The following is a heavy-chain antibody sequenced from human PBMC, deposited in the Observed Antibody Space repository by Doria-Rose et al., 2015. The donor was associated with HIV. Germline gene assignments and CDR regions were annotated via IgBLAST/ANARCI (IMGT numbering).Heavy chain of an antibody. CDR3: ARAGPEYYFDS. Sequence: QVQLQQWDAGLLKPSETLSLTCAVYGGSFRGYYWNWIRQPPGKGLEWIGEINHSGSPNYNPSLKSRVTMSVDTSRKQLSLKWNSVTAADTAVYYCARAGPEYYFDSWGQGTLVTVSS. CDR1: GGSFRGYY. CDR2: INHSGSP. V-gene: IGHV4-34*01. J-gene: IGHJ4*02.